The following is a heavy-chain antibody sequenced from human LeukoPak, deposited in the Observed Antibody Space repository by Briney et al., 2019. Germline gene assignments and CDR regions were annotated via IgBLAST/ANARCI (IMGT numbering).Heavy chain of an antibody. J-gene: IGHJ6*02. Sequence: PGGPLRLSCAASGFTFDDYAMHWVRQAPGKGLEWVSGISWNSGSIGYADSVKGRFTISRDNAKNSLYLQMNSLRAEDTALYYCAKLSSGSSGWYGRSHYYYYGMDVWGQGTTVTVSS. CDR3: AKLSSGSSGWYGRSHYYYYGMDV. CDR1: GFTFDDYA. D-gene: IGHD6-19*01. CDR2: ISWNSGSI. V-gene: IGHV3-9*01.